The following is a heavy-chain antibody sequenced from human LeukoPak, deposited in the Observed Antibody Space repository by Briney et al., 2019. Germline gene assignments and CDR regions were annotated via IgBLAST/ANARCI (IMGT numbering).Heavy chain of an antibody. D-gene: IGHD6-13*01. Sequence: GGSLRLSCAASGFTFSSYAMSWVRQAPGKGLEWVSAISGSGGSTYYADSVKGRFTISRDNSRNTLYLQMNSLRAEDTAIYYCAKLPTQSWYSYNWFDPWGQGTLVTVSS. J-gene: IGHJ5*02. V-gene: IGHV3-23*01. CDR3: AKLPTQSWYSYNWFDP. CDR2: ISGSGGST. CDR1: GFTFSSYA.